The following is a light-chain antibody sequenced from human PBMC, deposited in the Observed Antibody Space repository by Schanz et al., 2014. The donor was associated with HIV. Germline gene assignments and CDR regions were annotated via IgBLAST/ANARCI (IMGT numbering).Light chain of an antibody. CDR2: DNN. CDR1: SSNIGNNY. Sequence: QSVLTQPPSVSAAPGQKVTISCSGSSSNIGNNYVSWYRHLPGTAPRLLIYDNNERPSGIPDRFSGSKSGTSATLGITGLQTGDEADYFCGAWDDGRKAVVFGGGTKLTVL. V-gene: IGLV1-51*01. CDR3: GAWDDGRKAVV. J-gene: IGLJ2*01.